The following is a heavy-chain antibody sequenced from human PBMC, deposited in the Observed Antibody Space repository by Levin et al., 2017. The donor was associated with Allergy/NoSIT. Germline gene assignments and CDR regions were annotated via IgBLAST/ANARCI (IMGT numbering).Heavy chain of an antibody. CDR1: GFTFSDYW. V-gene: IGHV3-7*03. J-gene: IGHJ5*02. D-gene: IGHD4-11*01. Sequence: TVGSLRLSCAASGFTFSDYWMTWVRQPPGKGLEWVANINQDGTQKHHADSVKGRFTISRDNAENSLFLQMNYLGTDDTAVYFCARDTTVGGEAWGQGTLVTVSS. CDR3: ARDTTVGGEA. CDR2: INQDGTQK.